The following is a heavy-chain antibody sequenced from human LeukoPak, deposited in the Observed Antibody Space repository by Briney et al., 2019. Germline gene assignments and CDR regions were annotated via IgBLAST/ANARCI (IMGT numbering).Heavy chain of an antibody. CDR2: ISGSGGST. J-gene: IGHJ4*02. CDR1: GFTFSSYA. CDR3: AREYCSSTSCRGYFDY. V-gene: IGHV3-23*01. D-gene: IGHD2-2*01. Sequence: GGSLRLSCAASGFTFSSYAMSWVRQAPGKGLEWVSAISGSGGSTYYADSVKGRFTISRDNSKNTLYLQMNSLRAEDTAVYYCAREYCSSTSCRGYFDYWGQGTLVTVSS.